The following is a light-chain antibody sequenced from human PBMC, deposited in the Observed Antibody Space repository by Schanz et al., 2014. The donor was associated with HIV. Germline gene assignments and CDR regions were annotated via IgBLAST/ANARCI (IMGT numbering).Light chain of an antibody. J-gene: IGKJ4*01. Sequence: EIVMTQSPVTLSVSPGERVTLSCRASRSVNSNLAWYQQKPGQAPRLLIYGASTRATGIPARFSGSGSGTEFTLTISSLQSEDFAVYYCQQYNNWPPLTFGGGTKVEIK. V-gene: IGKV3-15*01. CDR3: QQYNNWPPLT. CDR1: RSVNSN. CDR2: GAS.